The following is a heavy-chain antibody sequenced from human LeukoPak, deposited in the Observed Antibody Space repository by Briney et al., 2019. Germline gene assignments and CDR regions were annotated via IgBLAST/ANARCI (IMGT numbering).Heavy chain of an antibody. CDR2: INPSGGST. J-gene: IGHJ4*02. CDR1: GYTFTTDY. Sequence: ASVKVSCKASGYTFTTDYIHWVRQAPGQGLEWMGIINPSGGSTTYAQKFQGRVIMTGDTSTSTVYMELRSLRSEDTAVYYCARGLVISQQDIVVVPAAFDYWGQGTLVTVSS. CDR3: ARGLVISQQDIVVVPAAFDY. V-gene: IGHV1-46*01. D-gene: IGHD2-2*01.